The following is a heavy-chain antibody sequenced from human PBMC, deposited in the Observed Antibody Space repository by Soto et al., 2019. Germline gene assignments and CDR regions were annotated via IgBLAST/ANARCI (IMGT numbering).Heavy chain of an antibody. D-gene: IGHD3-22*01. J-gene: IGHJ4*02. Sequence: GGSLRLSCAASGFTLSSYEMNWVRQAPGKGLEWVSYISSSGSTIYYADSVKGRFTISRDNAKNSLYLQMNSLRAEDTAVYYCASSSGYYYVGGKFDYWGQGTLVTVSS. CDR3: ASSSGYYYVGGKFDY. V-gene: IGHV3-48*03. CDR1: GFTLSSYE. CDR2: ISSSGSTI.